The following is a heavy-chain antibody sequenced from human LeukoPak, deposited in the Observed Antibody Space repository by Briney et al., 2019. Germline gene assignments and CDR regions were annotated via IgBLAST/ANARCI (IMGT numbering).Heavy chain of an antibody. Sequence: SVKVSCKSSGGIFSSYGISWVRQAPGQGLEWRGRIIPIVVLGHYTQKFQGRVTISAYTSTSTTYMELSRLRSEDTAVYYCARETGTPPAWYFDPWGQGTLVTVSS. CDR3: ARETGTPPAWYFDP. CDR2: IIPIVVLG. CDR1: GGIFSSYG. V-gene: IGHV1-69*04. J-gene: IGHJ4*02. D-gene: IGHD1-1*01.